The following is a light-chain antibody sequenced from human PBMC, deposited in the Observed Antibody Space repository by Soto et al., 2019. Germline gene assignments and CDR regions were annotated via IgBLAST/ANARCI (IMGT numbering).Light chain of an antibody. CDR1: QSVNNDY. CDR2: GAS. Sequence: ENVLTQSPGTLSLSPGERATLSCRASQSVNNDYLAWYQQRPGQSPSLLIYGASTRLTGIPDRFSGSGSGTDFTLTISGLEPEDFAIYYCQQYDTSKLTFGGGTKVDIK. V-gene: IGKV3-20*01. CDR3: QQYDTSKLT. J-gene: IGKJ4*01.